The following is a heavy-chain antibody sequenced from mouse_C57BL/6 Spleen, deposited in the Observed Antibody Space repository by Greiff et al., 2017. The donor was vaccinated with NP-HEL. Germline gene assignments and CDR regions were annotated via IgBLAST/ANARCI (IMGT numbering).Heavy chain of an antibody. J-gene: IGHJ3*01. V-gene: IGHV8-5*01. D-gene: IGHD2-2*01. Sequence: QVTLKVCGPGILQPSQSLSLTCSFSGFSLSTSNMGIGWIRQPSGKGLEWLAHIWWNDDKYYNPSLKSRLTISKATSNNQVFLKITNVDTADTATYYCDQIARGYAGWFAYWGQGTLVTVSA. CDR3: DQIARGYAGWFAY. CDR1: GFSLSTSNMG. CDR2: IWWNDDK.